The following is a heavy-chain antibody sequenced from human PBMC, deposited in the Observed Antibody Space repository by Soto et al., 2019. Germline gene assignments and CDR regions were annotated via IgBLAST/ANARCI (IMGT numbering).Heavy chain of an antibody. J-gene: IGHJ4*02. D-gene: IGHD3-10*01. V-gene: IGHV4-38-2*02. CDR2: IYHSGIA. CDR3: ARLPGDF. Sequence: PSETLSLTCSVSGFAITRGYYWAWIRRPPGKGLEWIVSIYHSGIAHYNPSLQSRVTISVDTSKNQFSLTLSSVTAADTALYYCARLPGDFWGQGSLVTGSS. CDR1: GFAITRGYY.